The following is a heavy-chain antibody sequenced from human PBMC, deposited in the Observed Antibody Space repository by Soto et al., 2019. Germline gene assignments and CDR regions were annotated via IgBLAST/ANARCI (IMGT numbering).Heavy chain of an antibody. CDR1: GFIFSDYA. J-gene: IGHJ4*02. CDR2: ITSSGSST. D-gene: IGHD5-12*01. Sequence: EVQLLESGGGGVQPGGSLRLSCAASGFIFSDYAMTWVRQTPGKGLEWVSAITSSGSSTYFADSLKGRITISRDNSKNTLSLQMEGLRVEDTAIYYCAKGVEGYVVSSFDSWGQGALVTVSS. V-gene: IGHV3-23*01. CDR3: AKGVEGYVVSSFDS.